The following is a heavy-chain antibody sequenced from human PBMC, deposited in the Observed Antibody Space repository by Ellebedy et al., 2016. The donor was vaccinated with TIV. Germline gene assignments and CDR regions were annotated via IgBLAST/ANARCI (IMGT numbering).Heavy chain of an antibody. D-gene: IGHD2-2*01. Sequence: SVKVSXXASGGTFSSYAISWVRQAPGQGLEWMGGIIPIFGTANYAQKFQGRVTITADESTSTAYMELSSLRSEDTAVYYCARGIKVPAAIFFYYYMDVWGKGTTVTVSS. CDR3: ARGIKVPAAIFFYYYMDV. CDR2: IIPIFGTA. CDR1: GGTFSSYA. J-gene: IGHJ6*03. V-gene: IGHV1-69*13.